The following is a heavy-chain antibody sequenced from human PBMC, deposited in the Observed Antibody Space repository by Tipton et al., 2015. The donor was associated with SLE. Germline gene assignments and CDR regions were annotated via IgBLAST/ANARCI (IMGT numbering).Heavy chain of an antibody. CDR2: IIAISGTT. V-gene: IGHV1-69*01. CDR1: GGTFSSSA. CDR3: AAHCADDCSAGGAFDI. J-gene: IGHJ3*02. D-gene: IGHD2-21*01. Sequence: QVQLVQSGAEVKKPGSSVRVSCKASGGTFSSSAISWVRQAPGQGLEWMGGIIAISGTTDYAPKFQGRVTMTTDETTTTAYMELSSLRSEDTAVYYCAAHCADDCSAGGAFDIWGQGTMVTVSS.